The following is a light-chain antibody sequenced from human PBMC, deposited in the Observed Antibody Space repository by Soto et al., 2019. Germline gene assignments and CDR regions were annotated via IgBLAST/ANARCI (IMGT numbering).Light chain of an antibody. J-gene: IGLJ1*01. Sequence: QSVLTQPPSVSGAPGQRVTISCTGSSSNIGAGYDVHWYQQLPGTAPKLLIYGNSNRPSGVPDRFSGSKSGTSASLAITRLQAEHEADYYCQSYDSSLSGFYVFGTGTKVTVL. CDR3: QSYDSSLSGFYV. CDR2: GNS. CDR1: SSNIGAGYD. V-gene: IGLV1-40*01.